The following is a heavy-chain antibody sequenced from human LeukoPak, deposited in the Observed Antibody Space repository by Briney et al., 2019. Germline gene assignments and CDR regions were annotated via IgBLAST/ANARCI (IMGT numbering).Heavy chain of an antibody. J-gene: IGHJ3*02. CDR2: IYYSGST. CDR3: ASYFYCSSTSCLDAFDI. V-gene: IGHV4-39*07. D-gene: IGHD2-2*01. Sequence: SETLSLTCTVSGGSISSSSYYWGWIRQPPGKGLEWIGSIYYSGSTYYNPSLKSRVTISVDTSKNQFSLKLSSVTAADTAVYYCASYFYCSSTSCLDAFDIWGQGTMVTVSS. CDR1: GGSISSSSYY.